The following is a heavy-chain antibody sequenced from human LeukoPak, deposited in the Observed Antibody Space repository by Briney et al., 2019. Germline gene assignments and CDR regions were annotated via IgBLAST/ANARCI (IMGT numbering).Heavy chain of an antibody. CDR2: ISYDGSNK. Sequence: GGSLRLSCAASGFTFSSYAMHWVRQAPGKGLEWVAVISYDGSNKYYADSVKGRFTISRDNSKNTLYLQMNSLRAEDTAVYYCARETDSAVGSTDFDYWGQGTLVTVSS. CDR1: GFTFSSYA. V-gene: IGHV3-30-3*01. J-gene: IGHJ4*02. D-gene: IGHD4-17*01. CDR3: ARETDSAVGSTDFDY.